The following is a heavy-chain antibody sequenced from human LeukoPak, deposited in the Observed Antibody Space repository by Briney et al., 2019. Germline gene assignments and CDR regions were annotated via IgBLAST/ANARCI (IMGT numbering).Heavy chain of an antibody. CDR1: GLTVSTNY. D-gene: IGHD1-26*01. CDR3: ARPLHIVGTTSYSDY. J-gene: IGHJ4*02. CDR2: MFSDGIT. V-gene: IGHV3-53*01. Sequence: PGGSLRLSCAASGLTVSTNYMGWVRQAPGKGLGWVSVMFSDGITYYADPVKGRFTIPRDNSKNTLFLQMNSLRAEDTAVYYCARPLHIVGTTSYSDYWGQGTLVTVSS.